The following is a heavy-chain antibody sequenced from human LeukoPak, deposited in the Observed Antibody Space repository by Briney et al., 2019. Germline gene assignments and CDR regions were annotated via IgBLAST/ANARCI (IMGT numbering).Heavy chain of an antibody. CDR1: GGSISSSNYY. J-gene: IGHJ5*02. Sequence: SETLSLTCTVSGGSISSSNYYWGWIRQPPGKGLEWIGSIYYSGSTYYNPSLKSRVTISVDMSKNQFSLKLNSVTAADTAVYYCARHLGYCSSTSCYVNWFDPWGQGTLVTVSS. CDR2: IYYSGST. CDR3: ARHLGYCSSTSCYVNWFDP. D-gene: IGHD2-2*01. V-gene: IGHV4-39*01.